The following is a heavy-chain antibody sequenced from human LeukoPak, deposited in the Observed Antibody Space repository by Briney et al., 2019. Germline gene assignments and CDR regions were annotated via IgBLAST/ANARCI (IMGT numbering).Heavy chain of an antibody. Sequence: PGGSLRLSCAASGFTFSSYWMSWVRQAPGKGLEWLANIKQDGSEKYYVDSVKGRFTISRDNSKNTLNLHMNNLRTDDTAVYYXXXLXASDXLVDFWGQGIVVTVSS. CDR2: IKQDGSEK. CDR1: GFTFSSYW. V-gene: IGHV3-7*01. CDR3: XXLXASDXLVDF. D-gene: IGHD2-21*01. J-gene: IGHJ4*02.